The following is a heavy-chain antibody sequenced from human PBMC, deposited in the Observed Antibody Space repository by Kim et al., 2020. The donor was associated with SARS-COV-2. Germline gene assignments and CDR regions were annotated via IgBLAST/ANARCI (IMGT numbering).Heavy chain of an antibody. CDR3: AREYPGIQQLVPGIYYDSSGYFDY. J-gene: IGHJ4*02. V-gene: IGHV4-4*02. CDR1: GGSISSSNW. Sequence: SETLSLTCAVSGGSISSSNWWSWVRQPPGKGLEWIGEIYHSGSTNYNPSLKSRVTISVDKSKNQFSLKLSSVTAADTAVYYCAREYPGIQQLVPGIYYDSSGYFDYWGQGTLVTVSS. CDR2: IYHSGST. D-gene: IGHD3-22*01.